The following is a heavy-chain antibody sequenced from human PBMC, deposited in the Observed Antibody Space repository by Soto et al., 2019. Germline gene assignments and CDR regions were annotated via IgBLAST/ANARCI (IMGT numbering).Heavy chain of an antibody. Sequence: QVQLQESGPGLVKPSETLSLTCTVSGGSISSYYWSWIRQPPGKGLEWIGYIYYRGGTNYNPSLKDRGTISVDTSKNQLPLELRSVTAAETAVYYCARHADYGDPRVAFDIWGQGTMVTVSS. CDR1: GGSISSYY. CDR3: ARHADYGDPRVAFDI. J-gene: IGHJ3*02. D-gene: IGHD4-17*01. V-gene: IGHV4-59*08. CDR2: IYYRGGT.